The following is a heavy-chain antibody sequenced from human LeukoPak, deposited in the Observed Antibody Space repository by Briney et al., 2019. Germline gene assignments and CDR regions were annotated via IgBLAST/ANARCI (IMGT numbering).Heavy chain of an antibody. CDR2: IYYSGST. CDR3: AREVTSLAPDY. D-gene: IGHD4-4*01. Sequence: SETLSLTCTVSGGSISSYYWSWIRQPPGKGLEWIGYIYYSGSTNYNPSLKSRVTISVDTSKNQFSLKRSSVTAADTAVYYCAREVTSLAPDYWGQGTLVTVSS. V-gene: IGHV4-59*01. CDR1: GGSISSYY. J-gene: IGHJ4*02.